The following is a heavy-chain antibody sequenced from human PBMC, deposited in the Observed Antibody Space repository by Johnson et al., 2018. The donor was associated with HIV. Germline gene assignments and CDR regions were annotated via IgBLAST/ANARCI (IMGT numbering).Heavy chain of an antibody. CDR3: AKAWEMALGAFDI. D-gene: IGHD5-24*01. Sequence: QVQLVESGGGVVQPGRSLRLSCAASGFTFSSYGMHGVRQAPGKGLEWVAVIWYDESNKYYEDSVKGRFTISRDNSKNTRYLQMNSLRAEDTAVYYCAKAWEMALGAFDIWGQGTMVTVSS. J-gene: IGHJ3*02. CDR1: GFTFSSYG. CDR2: IWYDESNK. V-gene: IGHV3-33*06.